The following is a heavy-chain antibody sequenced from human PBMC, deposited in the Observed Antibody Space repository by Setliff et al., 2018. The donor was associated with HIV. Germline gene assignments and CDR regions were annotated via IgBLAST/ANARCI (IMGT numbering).Heavy chain of an antibody. D-gene: IGHD3-22*01. Sequence: GASVKVSCKASGGTFSSYAISWVRQAPGQGLEWMGGIIPIFGTANYAQKFQGRVTITAVESTSTAYMELSSLRSEDTAVYYCARDYSPKFYYYDSSGTFDYWGQGTLVTVSS. V-gene: IGHV1-69*13. J-gene: IGHJ4*02. CDR2: IIPIFGTA. CDR3: ARDYSPKFYYYDSSGTFDY. CDR1: GGTFSSYA.